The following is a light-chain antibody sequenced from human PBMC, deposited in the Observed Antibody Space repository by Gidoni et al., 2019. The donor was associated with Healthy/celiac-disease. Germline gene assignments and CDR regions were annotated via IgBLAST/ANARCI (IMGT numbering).Light chain of an antibody. Sequence: IVLTQSPGTLSLSPGERATLSCRASQNVSSSYLAWYQQKPGQAPRLLIYGASSRATGIPDRFSGSGSGTDFTLTISRLEPEDFAVYYCQQYGSSPLTFGPGTKVDIK. V-gene: IGKV3-20*01. CDR1: QNVSSSY. J-gene: IGKJ3*01. CDR3: QQYGSSPLT. CDR2: GAS.